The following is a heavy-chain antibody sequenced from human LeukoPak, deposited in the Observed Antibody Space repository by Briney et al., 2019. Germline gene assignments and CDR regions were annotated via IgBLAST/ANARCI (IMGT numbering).Heavy chain of an antibody. CDR2: IYTSGST. CDR3: ASITNY. Sequence: SETLSLTCTVSGGSISSGSYYWSWIRQPAGKGLEWIGRIYTSGSTNYNPSLKSRVTISVDTSKNQFSLKLSSVTAADTAVYYCASITNYWGQGTLVTVSS. D-gene: IGHD3-10*01. CDR1: GGSISSGSYY. V-gene: IGHV4-61*02. J-gene: IGHJ4*02.